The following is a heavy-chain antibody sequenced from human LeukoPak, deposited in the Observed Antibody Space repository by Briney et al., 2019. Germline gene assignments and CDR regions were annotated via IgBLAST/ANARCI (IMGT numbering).Heavy chain of an antibody. J-gene: IGHJ6*03. CDR2: IYTSGST. D-gene: IGHD1-14*01. V-gene: IGHV4-4*07. CDR3: ARHPERHYYYYMDV. Sequence: PSETLSLTCTVSGGSISSYYWSWIRQPAGKGLEWIGRIYTSGSTNYNPSLKSRVTISVDTSKNQFSLKLSSVTAADTAVYYCARHPERHYYYYMDVWGKGTTVTVSS. CDR1: GGSISSYY.